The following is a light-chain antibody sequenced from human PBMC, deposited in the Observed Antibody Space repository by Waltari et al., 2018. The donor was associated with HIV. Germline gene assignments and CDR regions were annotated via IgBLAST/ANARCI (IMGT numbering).Light chain of an antibody. CDR2: KES. J-gene: IGLJ1*01. Sequence: SYELTQPPSVSVSPGQTARITCSGDALPKQYAYWYQQKPGQAPVLGIYKESERPSGIPERFSGSSSGTTVTLTISGVQAEDEADYYCQSADSSGTYVFGTGTKVTVL. CDR1: ALPKQY. V-gene: IGLV3-25*03. CDR3: QSADSSGTYV.